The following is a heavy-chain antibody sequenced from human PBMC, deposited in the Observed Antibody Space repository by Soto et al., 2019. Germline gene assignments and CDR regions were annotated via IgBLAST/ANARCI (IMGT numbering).Heavy chain of an antibody. J-gene: IGHJ3*02. Sequence: EVQLVESGGGLVQPGGSLRLSCAASGFTFGNYWMTWVRQAPGKGLEWVANIKGDGSAKSYLDSVRGRFTVSRDNAENSLFLPMNILRAEDTALYYCARDVSPGSSGYYLEAFDIWGQGTMVTVS. CDR1: GFTFGNYW. CDR2: IKGDGSAK. CDR3: ARDVSPGSSGYYLEAFDI. D-gene: IGHD6-25*01. V-gene: IGHV3-7*05.